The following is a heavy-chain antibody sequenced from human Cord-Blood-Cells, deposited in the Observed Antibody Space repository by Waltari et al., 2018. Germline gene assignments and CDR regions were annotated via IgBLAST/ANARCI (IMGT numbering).Heavy chain of an antibody. V-gene: IGHV3-9*01. CDR3: ATEIKYSSSSGFDY. D-gene: IGHD6-6*01. CDR1: GFTFDDYA. J-gene: IGHJ4*02. CDR2: ISWNSGSI. Sequence: EVQLVESGGGLVQPGRSLRLSCAASGFTFDDYAMHWVRQAPGKGLEWVSGISWNSGSIGYGDSVKGRFTISRDNAKNSLYLQMNSLRAEDTALYYCATEIKYSSSSGFDYWGQGTLVTVSS.